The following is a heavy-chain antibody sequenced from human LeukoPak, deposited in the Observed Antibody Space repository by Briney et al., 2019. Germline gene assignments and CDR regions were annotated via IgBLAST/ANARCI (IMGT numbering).Heavy chain of an antibody. V-gene: IGHV3-21*01. CDR2: ISSSSSYI. CDR1: GFTFSSYS. D-gene: IGHD4-23*01. Sequence: GGSLRLSCAASGFTFSSYSMNWVRQAPGKGLEWVSSISSSSSYIYYADSVKGRFTISRDNAKNSLYLQMNSLRAEDTAVYYCARAGGNVGYFDYWGQGTLVTVSS. CDR3: ARAGGNVGYFDY. J-gene: IGHJ4*02.